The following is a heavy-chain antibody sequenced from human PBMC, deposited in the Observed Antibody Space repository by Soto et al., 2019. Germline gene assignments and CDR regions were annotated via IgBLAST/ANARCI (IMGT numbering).Heavy chain of an antibody. CDR3: AKYRDLWFGELHYYYYGMDV. CDR2: ISYDGSNK. D-gene: IGHD3-10*01. Sequence: QVQLVESGRGVVQPGRSLRLSCAASGFTFSSYGMHWVRQAPGKGLEWVAVISYDGSNKYYADSVKGRFTISRDNSKNTLYLQMNSLRAEDTAVYYCAKYRDLWFGELHYYYYGMDVWGQGTTVTVSS. V-gene: IGHV3-30*18. J-gene: IGHJ6*02. CDR1: GFTFSSYG.